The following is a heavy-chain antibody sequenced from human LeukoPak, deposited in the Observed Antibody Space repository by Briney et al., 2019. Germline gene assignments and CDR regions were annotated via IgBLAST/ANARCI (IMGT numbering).Heavy chain of an antibody. J-gene: IGHJ4*02. CDR2: INSDGSST. Sequence: GGSLRLSCAASGFTFSSYWMHWVRQAPGEGLVWVSRINSDGSSTSYADSVKGRFTISRDNAKNTLYLQMNSLRAEDTAVYYCCGGSGSYYSSWGQGTLVTVSS. CDR1: GFTFSSYW. V-gene: IGHV3-74*01. CDR3: CGGSGSYYSS. D-gene: IGHD3-10*01.